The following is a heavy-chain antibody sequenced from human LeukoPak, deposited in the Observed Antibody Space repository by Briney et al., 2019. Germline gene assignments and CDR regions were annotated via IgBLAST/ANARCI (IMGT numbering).Heavy chain of an antibody. CDR1: GFTFSRNW. Sequence: GGSLRLSCAASGFTFSRNWMSWVRQAPGKGLEYFSAISRNGDTTYYADSVKGRFTISRDNSKNTLYLQMSSLRPEDTAVYYCVKALTDDAFDIWGQGTMVTVSS. CDR2: ISRNGDTT. V-gene: IGHV3-64D*06. CDR3: VKALTDDAFDI. J-gene: IGHJ3*02.